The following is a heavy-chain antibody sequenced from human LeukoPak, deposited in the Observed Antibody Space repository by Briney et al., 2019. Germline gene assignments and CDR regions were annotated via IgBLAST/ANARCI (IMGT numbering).Heavy chain of an antibody. Sequence: PGGSLRLSCAASGFTFNNYAIHWVRQAPGKGLEWVAIISFDGGNKYYADSVKGRFTISRDNSKNTLYLQMNSLRAEDTAVYYCARDGIVGSPLFKFDYWGQGTLVTVPS. CDR2: ISFDGGNK. V-gene: IGHV3-30-3*01. D-gene: IGHD1-26*01. CDR1: GFTFNNYA. CDR3: ARDGIVGSPLFKFDY. J-gene: IGHJ4*02.